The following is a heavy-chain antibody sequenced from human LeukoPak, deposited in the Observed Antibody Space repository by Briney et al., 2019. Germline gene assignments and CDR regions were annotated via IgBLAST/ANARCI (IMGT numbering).Heavy chain of an antibody. CDR3: ARGDSYYYDSSGYYY. J-gene: IGHJ4*02. D-gene: IGHD3-22*01. CDR1: GGSISSYY. CDR2: IYYSGST. Sequence: SETLSLTCTVSGGSISSYYWSCIRQPPGKGLECVGYIYYSGSTNYNPSLKSRVTISVDTSKNQFSLKLSSVTAADTAVYYCARGDSYYYDSSGYYYWGQGTLVTVSS. V-gene: IGHV4-59*01.